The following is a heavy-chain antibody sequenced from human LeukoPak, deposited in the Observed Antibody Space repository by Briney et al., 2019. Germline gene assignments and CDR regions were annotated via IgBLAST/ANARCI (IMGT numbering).Heavy chain of an antibody. Sequence: GECLKISCKGSGYSFTNYWIGWVRQMPGKGLEWMGIIYPGDSDTRYSPSFQGQVTMSVDKSINTAYLQWSSLKASDTAIYYCARQTCSGGSCYSGVGWFDPWGQGTLVTVSS. CDR1: GYSFTNYW. J-gene: IGHJ5*02. CDR2: IYPGDSDT. D-gene: IGHD2-15*01. V-gene: IGHV5-51*01. CDR3: ARQTCSGGSCYSGVGWFDP.